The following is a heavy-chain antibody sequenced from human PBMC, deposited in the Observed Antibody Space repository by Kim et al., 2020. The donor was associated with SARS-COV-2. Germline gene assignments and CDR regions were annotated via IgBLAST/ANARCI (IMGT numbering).Heavy chain of an antibody. CDR2: INPNSGGT. Sequence: ASVKVSCKASGYTFTGYYMHWVRQAPGQGLEWMGWINPNSGGTNYAQKFQGRVTMTRDTSISTAYMELSRLRSDDTAVYYCASIPLVVAANAYYYGMDVWGQGTTVTVSS. CDR3: ASIPLVVAANAYYYGMDV. CDR1: GYTFTGYY. V-gene: IGHV1-2*02. D-gene: IGHD2-15*01. J-gene: IGHJ6*02.